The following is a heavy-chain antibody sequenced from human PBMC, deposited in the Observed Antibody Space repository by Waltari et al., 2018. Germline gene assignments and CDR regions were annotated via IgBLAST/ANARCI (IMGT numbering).Heavy chain of an antibody. CDR2: IWYDGSNK. CDR1: GFTFSSYG. J-gene: IGHJ6*02. V-gene: IGHV3-33*08. CDR3: ATGVPGQQLRNYYYGMDV. D-gene: IGHD6-13*01. Sequence: QVQLVESGGGVVQPGRSLRLSCAASGFTFSSYGMHWVRQAPGKGLEWVAVIWYDGSNKYYADSVKGRFTISRDNSKNTLYLQMSSLRSEDTAVYYCATGVPGQQLRNYYYGMDVWGQGTTVTVSS.